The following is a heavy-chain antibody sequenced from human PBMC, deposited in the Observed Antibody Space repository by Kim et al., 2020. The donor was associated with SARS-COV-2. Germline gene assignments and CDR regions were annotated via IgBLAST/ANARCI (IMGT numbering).Heavy chain of an antibody. CDR1: GYTFTSYA. J-gene: IGHJ4*02. D-gene: IGHD2-15*01. CDR3: ARDSDCSGGSCYGLSGDY. V-gene: IGHV7-4-1*02. Sequence: ASVKVSCKASGYTFTSYAMNWVRQAPGQGLEWMGWINTNTGNPTYAQGFTGRFVFSLDTSVSTAYLQISSLKAEDTAVYYCARDSDCSGGSCYGLSGDYWGQGTLVTVSS. CDR2: INTNTGNP.